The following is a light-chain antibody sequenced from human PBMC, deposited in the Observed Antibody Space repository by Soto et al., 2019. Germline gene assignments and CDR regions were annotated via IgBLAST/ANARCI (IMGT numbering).Light chain of an antibody. V-gene: IGKV3-15*01. CDR2: GAS. CDR3: QQYNNWPLT. Sequence: EIVLTQSPATLSLSSPERATLXGRAGQRVSTYLAWYQQQPGQAPTLVMYGASIRATGIPARFSGSGSGTDFTLTISSLQSEDFAVYYCQQYNNWPLTFGGGTKVDNK. CDR1: QRVSTY. J-gene: IGKJ4*01.